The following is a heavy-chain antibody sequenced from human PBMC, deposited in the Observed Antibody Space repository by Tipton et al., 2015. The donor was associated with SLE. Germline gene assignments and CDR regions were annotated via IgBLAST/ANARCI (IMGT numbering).Heavy chain of an antibody. CDR1: GFIVSANY. Sequence: SLRLSCAASGFIVSANYMSWVRQAPGKGLEGVAGLSWNSGSVGYADSVKGRFTISTDNSKNTLYLQMNSPRPEDTAVYFCATASWGLQAHYWGQGTLVTVSS. J-gene: IGHJ4*02. CDR3: ATASWGLQAHY. V-gene: IGHV3-53*01. CDR2: SWNSGSV. D-gene: IGHD4-11*01.